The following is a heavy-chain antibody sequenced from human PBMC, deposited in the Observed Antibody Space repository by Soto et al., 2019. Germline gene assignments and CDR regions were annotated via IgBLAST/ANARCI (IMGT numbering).Heavy chain of an antibody. CDR1: GYSFTIYW. D-gene: IGHD6-6*01. J-gene: IGHJ4*02. Sequence: GESLKISCKGSGYSFTIYWIAWVRQMPGKGLEWMGMIYPGDSDTRYSPSFQGQATISADKSITTAYLQWSSLSASDTAMYYCARSYSSSSYFDYWAQGALVTVSS. V-gene: IGHV5-51*01. CDR2: IYPGDSDT. CDR3: ARSYSSSSYFDY.